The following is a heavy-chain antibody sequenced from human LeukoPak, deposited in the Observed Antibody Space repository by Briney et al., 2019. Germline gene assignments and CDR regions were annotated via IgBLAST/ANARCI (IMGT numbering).Heavy chain of an antibody. V-gene: IGHV4-59*01. CDR1: GVSISRYY. CDR3: ARRRSDHYQLLKNCLGH. J-gene: IGHJ1*01. Sequence: PSETLSLTCTVSGVSISRYYWSWVRQAPGKGLEWVWDIYYSGSTNYNPSLKGRVTISVDTSKNQFSLKLSSVTAADTAMDHCARRRSDHYQLLKNCLGHRGQGTLVTVSS. CDR2: IYYSGST. D-gene: IGHD2-2*01.